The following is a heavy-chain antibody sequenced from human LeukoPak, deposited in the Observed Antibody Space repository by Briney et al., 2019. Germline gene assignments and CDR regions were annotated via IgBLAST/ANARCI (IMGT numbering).Heavy chain of an antibody. CDR1: GGSFSGYY. CDR3: ARGRIVVVVAAPHYYYYGMDV. J-gene: IGHJ6*02. CDR2: INHSGST. D-gene: IGHD2-15*01. Sequence: PSETLSLTCAVYGGSFSGYYWSWIRQPPGKGLEWIGEINHSGSTNYNPSLKSRVTISVDTSKDQFSLKLSSVTAADTAVYYCARGRIVVVVAAPHYYYYGMDVWGQGTTVTVSS. V-gene: IGHV4-34*01.